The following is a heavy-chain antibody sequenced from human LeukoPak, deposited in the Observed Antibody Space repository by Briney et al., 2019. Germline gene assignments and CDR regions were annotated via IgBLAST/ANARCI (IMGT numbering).Heavy chain of an antibody. CDR3: ARVWLGDFWSGYYRGIDY. CDR1: GGTFSSYA. D-gene: IGHD3-3*01. CDR2: IIPILGIA. Sequence: SVKVSCKASGGTFSSYAISWVRQAPGQGLEWMGRIIPILGIANYAQKFQGRVTIIADKSTSTAYMELRSLRSDDTAVYYCARVWLGDFWSGYYRGIDYWGQGTLVTVSS. V-gene: IGHV1-69*04. J-gene: IGHJ4*02.